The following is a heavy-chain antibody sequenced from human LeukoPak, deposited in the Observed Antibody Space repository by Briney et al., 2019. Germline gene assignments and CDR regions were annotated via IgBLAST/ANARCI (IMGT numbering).Heavy chain of an antibody. CDR1: GFSFSSYA. CDR3: AKGYSFGCCNYYYMDA. J-gene: IGHJ6*03. V-gene: IGHV3-23*01. D-gene: IGHD5-18*01. Sequence: GGSLRLSCAASGFSFSSYAMSWVRQAPGKGLEWVSAISGSGATTYSADSVKGRFTISRDNSKNTLYLQMNSLRAEDTAVYYCAKGYSFGCCNYYYMDAWGKGTTVTVSS. CDR2: ISGSGATT.